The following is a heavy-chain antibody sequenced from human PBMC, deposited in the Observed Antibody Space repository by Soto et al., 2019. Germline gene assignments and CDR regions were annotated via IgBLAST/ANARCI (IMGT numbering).Heavy chain of an antibody. CDR1: GGSISSYY. CDR2: ISYSGST. D-gene: IGHD3-3*01. J-gene: IGHJ5*02. Sequence: SETLSLTCTVSGGSISSYYWSWIRQPPGKGLEWIGYISYSGSTNYNPSLKSRVTISLDTSENHFSLKLSSVTAADTAVYYCARGYYDFWSDSSVEGWFDPWGQGTLVTVSS. CDR3: ARGYYDFWSDSSVEGWFDP. V-gene: IGHV4-59*08.